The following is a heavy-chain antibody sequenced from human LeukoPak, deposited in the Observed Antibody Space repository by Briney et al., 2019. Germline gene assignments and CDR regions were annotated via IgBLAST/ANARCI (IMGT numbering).Heavy chain of an antibody. J-gene: IGHJ4*02. CDR2: IKYDGSEK. CDR3: ARDIAPAGLFFDY. Sequence: PGGSLRLSCAASGFTLSSYWMSWVRQAPGKGLEWVANIKYDGSEKDYVDSVKGRFTISRDNAKNSLYLLMNSLRAEDTAVYYCARDIAPAGLFFDYWGQGTLVTVSS. D-gene: IGHD6-13*01. CDR1: GFTLSSYW. V-gene: IGHV3-7*01.